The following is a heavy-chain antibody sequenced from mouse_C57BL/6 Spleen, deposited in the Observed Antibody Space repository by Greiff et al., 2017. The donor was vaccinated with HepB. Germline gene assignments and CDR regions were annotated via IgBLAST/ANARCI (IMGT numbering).Heavy chain of an antibody. CDR3: TTSYYFDY. CDR1: GFNIKDDY. J-gene: IGHJ2*01. V-gene: IGHV14-4*01. Sequence: EVKLQQAGAELVRPGASVKLSCTASGFNIKDDYMHWVKQRPEQGLEWIGWMDPENGDTEYASKFQGKATITADTSSNTAYLQLSSLTSEDTAVYYCTTSYYFDYWGQGTTLTVSS. CDR2: MDPENGDT.